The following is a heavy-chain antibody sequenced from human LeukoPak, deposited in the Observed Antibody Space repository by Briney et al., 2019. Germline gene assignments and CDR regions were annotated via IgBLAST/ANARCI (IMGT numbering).Heavy chain of an antibody. J-gene: IGHJ3*02. Sequence: GGSLRLSCAASGFTFSSYSMNWVRQTPGKGLEWVSSISSSSSSYIYYADSVKGRFTISRDNAKNSLYLQMNSLRAEDTAVYYCARDRSSSWKVTDIWGQGTMVTVSS. D-gene: IGHD6-13*01. CDR3: ARDRSSSWKVTDI. V-gene: IGHV3-21*01. CDR2: ISSSSSSYI. CDR1: GFTFSSYS.